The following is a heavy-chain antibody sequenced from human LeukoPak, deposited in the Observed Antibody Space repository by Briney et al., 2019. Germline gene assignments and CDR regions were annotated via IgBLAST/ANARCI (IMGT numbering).Heavy chain of an antibody. CDR3: ARLTSSGWYTNYYYYGMDV. D-gene: IGHD6-19*01. V-gene: IGHV4-59*08. J-gene: IGHJ6*02. Sequence: SETLSLTCTVSGGSISNSYWSWIRQPPGKGLEWIGYIYYSGSTNYNPSLKSRVTISVDTSKNQFSLKLSSVTAADTAVYYCARLTSSGWYTNYYYYGMDVWGQGTTVTVSS. CDR1: GGSISNSY. CDR2: IYYSGST.